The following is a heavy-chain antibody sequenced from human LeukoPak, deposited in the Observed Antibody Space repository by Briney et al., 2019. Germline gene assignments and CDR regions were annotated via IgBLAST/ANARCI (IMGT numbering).Heavy chain of an antibody. CDR3: AKGPPNNSQGYLDY. CDR2: ISRSGVHT. J-gene: IGHJ4*02. Sequence: GGSLRLSCAASGFTFSNYLMHWVRQAPGKGLEWVSAISRSGVHTYYADSVKGRFTISRDNSKNTLYLQMNSLRAEDTAVYSCAKGPPNNSQGYLDYWGQGTLVTVSS. D-gene: IGHD1-14*01. V-gene: IGHV3-23*01. CDR1: GFTFSNYL.